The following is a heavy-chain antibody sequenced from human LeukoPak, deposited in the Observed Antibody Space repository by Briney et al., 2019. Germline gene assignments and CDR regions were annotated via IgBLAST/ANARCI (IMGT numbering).Heavy chain of an antibody. Sequence: SETLSLTCSVSGGSINGSGYYWPWIRQPPGKGLEWIGSIYYTGSTHYNSSLKSRVTMSVDTSKNQFSLKLSSVTAADTAVYYCASPLGGFDNWGQGTLVTVSS. V-gene: IGHV4-39*01. J-gene: IGHJ4*02. D-gene: IGHD3-16*01. CDR3: ASPLGGFDN. CDR2: IYYTGST. CDR1: GGSINGSGYY.